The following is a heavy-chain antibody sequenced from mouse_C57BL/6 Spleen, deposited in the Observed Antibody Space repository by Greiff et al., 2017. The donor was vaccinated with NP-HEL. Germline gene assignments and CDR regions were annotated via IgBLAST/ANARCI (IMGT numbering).Heavy chain of an antibody. Sequence: QVQLKESGPGLVQPSQSLSITCTVSGFSLTSYGVHWVRQSPGKGLEWLGVIWRGGSTDYNAAFMSRLSITKDNSKSQVFFKMNSRQADDTAIYYCAKTAHYYGSSTLYCYAIDYWGQGTSVTVSS. CDR1: GFSLTSYG. J-gene: IGHJ4*01. D-gene: IGHD1-1*01. CDR2: IWRGGST. CDR3: AKTAHYYGSSTLYCYAIDY. V-gene: IGHV2-5*01.